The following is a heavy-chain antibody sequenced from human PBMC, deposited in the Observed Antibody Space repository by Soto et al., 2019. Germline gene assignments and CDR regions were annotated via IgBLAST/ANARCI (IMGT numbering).Heavy chain of an antibody. CDR2: IYPGDSDT. D-gene: IGHD5-12*01. Sequence: GESLKISCKGSGYSFTRYWIGWVRQMPGKGLEWMGIIYPGDSDTRYSPSFQGQVTISVDKSFYTAYLQWSSLKASDTAMYYCAREGDGYNYGFDYWGQGTLVTVSS. CDR3: AREGDGYNYGFDY. V-gene: IGHV5-51*01. CDR1: GYSFTRYW. J-gene: IGHJ4*02.